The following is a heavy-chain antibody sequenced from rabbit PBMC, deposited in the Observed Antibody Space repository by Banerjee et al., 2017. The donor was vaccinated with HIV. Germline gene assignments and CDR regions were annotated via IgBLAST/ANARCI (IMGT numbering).Heavy chain of an antibody. D-gene: IGHD1-1*01. CDR2: IYTSSGTT. J-gene: IGHJ5*01. V-gene: IGHV1S43*01. CDR3: ASSPSGAVYDWFDL. Sequence: QQHLEESGGGLVKAGGTLTLTCKASGIDFSGLYYMCWVRQAPGKGLELIACIYTSSGTTWYASWVNGRFTISRSTSLNTVDLKMTSLTAADTATYFCASSPSGAVYDWFDLWGPGTLVTVS. CDR1: GIDFSGLYY.